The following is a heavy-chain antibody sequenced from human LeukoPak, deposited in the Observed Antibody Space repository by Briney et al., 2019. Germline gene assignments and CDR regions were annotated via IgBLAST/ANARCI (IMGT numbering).Heavy chain of an antibody. V-gene: IGHV1-46*01. CDR2: INPSGGST. CDR3: ARDSRAARPLGYFDY. D-gene: IGHD6-6*01. Sequence: ASVKVSCKASGYTFTSYYMHWVRQAPGQGLEWMGIINPSGGSTSYAQKFQGRVTTTRDTSTSTVYMELSSLRSEDTAVYYCARDSRAARPLGYFDYWGQGTLVTVSS. CDR1: GYTFTSYY. J-gene: IGHJ4*02.